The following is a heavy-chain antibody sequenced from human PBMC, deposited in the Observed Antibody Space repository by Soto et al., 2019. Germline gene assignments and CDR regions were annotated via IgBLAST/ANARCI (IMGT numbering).Heavy chain of an antibody. CDR2: INPNSGGT. J-gene: IGHJ3*02. CDR1: GYTFTGYY. V-gene: IGHV1-2*04. CDR3: ARGVKYDSSGYDAFDI. Sequence: ASVKVSCKASGYTFTGYYMHWVRQAPGQVLEWMGLINPNSGGTNYAQKFQGWVTMTRDTSISTAYMELSRLRSDDTAVYYCARGVKYDSSGYDAFDIWGQGTMVTVSS. D-gene: IGHD3-22*01.